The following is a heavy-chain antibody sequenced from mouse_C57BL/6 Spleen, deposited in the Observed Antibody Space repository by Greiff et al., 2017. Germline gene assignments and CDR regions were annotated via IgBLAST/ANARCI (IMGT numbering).Heavy chain of an antibody. CDR2: IYPGSGNT. J-gene: IGHJ2*01. CDR3: ARSTYDGFDY. CDR1: GYTFTDYY. V-gene: IGHV1-76*01. Sequence: VKLQESGAELVRPGASVKLSCKASGYTFTDYYINWVKQRPGQGLEWIARIYPGSGNTYYNEKFKGKATLTAEKSSSTAYMQLSSLTSEDSAVYFCARSTYDGFDYWGQGTTLTVSS. D-gene: IGHD2-3*01.